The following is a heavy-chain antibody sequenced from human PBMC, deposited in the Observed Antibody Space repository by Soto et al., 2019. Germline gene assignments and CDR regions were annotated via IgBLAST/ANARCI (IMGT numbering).Heavy chain of an antibody. J-gene: IGHJ6*02. CDR1: GGTFSSYA. Sequence: QVQLVQSGAEVKKPGSSVKVSCKASGGTFSSYAISWVRQAPGQGLEWMGGIIPIFGTADYAQKFQGRVTITADASTSPAYMELSSLRSEDTAVYYCARVANYSGSPQVLYGMDVWGQGTTVTVSS. CDR3: ARVANYSGSPQVLYGMDV. D-gene: IGHD3-10*01. CDR2: IIPIFGTA. V-gene: IGHV1-69*12.